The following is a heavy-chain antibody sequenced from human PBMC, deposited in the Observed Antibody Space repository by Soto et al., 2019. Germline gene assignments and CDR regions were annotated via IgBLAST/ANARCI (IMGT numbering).Heavy chain of an antibody. CDR2: IYYSGST. J-gene: IGHJ4*02. CDR3: ARMMATITRFYY. V-gene: IGHV4-61*01. Sequence: SVTLSLTCTVSGGSVSSGSYYWSWIQQPPGKGLEWIGYIYYSGSTNYNPSLKSRVTISVDTSKNQFSLKLSSVTAADKAVYYCARMMATITRFYYWGQGTLVT. CDR1: GGSVSSGSYY. D-gene: IGHD5-12*01.